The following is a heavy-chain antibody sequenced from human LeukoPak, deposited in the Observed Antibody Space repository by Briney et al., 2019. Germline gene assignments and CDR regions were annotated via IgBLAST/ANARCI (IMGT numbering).Heavy chain of an antibody. CDR1: GGSISSYY. D-gene: IGHD6-19*01. J-gene: IGHJ4*02. CDR2: IYTSGST. CDR3: AREGFGSGWYSGIYYFDY. V-gene: IGHV4-4*08. Sequence: SETLSLTCTVSGGSISSYYWSWIRQPPGKGLEWIGRIYTSGSTNYNPSLKSRVTISVDTSKNQFSLKLSSVTAADTAVYYCAREGFGSGWYSGIYYFDYWGQGTLVTVSS.